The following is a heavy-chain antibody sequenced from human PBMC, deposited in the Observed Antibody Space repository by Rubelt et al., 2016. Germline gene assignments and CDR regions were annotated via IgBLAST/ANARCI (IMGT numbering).Heavy chain of an antibody. J-gene: IGHJ4*02. CDR2: INHSGST. D-gene: IGHD3-10*01. Sequence: QVQLQQWCAGLLKPSETLSLTCAVYGWSFSGYYWSWLRQPPGKGLEWIGEINHSGSTNYNPSLKRRVTISVDTSKNQFSLKLSSVTAADTAVYYCARIRRGSGKRNLLFDYWGQGTLVTVSS. CDR3: ARIRRGSGKRNLLFDY. V-gene: IGHV4-34*01. CDR1: GWSFSGYY.